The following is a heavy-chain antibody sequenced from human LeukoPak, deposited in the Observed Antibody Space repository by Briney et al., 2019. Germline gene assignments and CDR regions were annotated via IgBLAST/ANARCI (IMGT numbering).Heavy chain of an antibody. CDR1: GGSFSGYY. J-gene: IGHJ4*02. CDR3: ARRKGTTIVVSFDY. D-gene: IGHD3-22*01. V-gene: IGHV4-34*01. CDR2: INHSGST. Sequence: PSETLSLTCAVYGGSFSGYYWSWIRQPPGKGLEWIGEINHSGSTNYNPSLKSRVTISVDTSKNQFSLKLSSVTAADTAVYYCARRKGTTIVVSFDYWGQGTLVTVSS.